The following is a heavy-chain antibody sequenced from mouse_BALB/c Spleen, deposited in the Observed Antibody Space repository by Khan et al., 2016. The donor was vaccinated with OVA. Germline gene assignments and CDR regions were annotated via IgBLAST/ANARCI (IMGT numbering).Heavy chain of an antibody. D-gene: IGHD1-1*02. Sequence: VQLQQSGAELVKPGASVKLSCTAAGFNIEDTYIHWVMQRPEQGLEWIGRIDPANGNTKYDPKFQGKATITADTSSNTAYLQLSSLTSEDTAVSYCARGWWSCTMDDWGQGTSVTVSS. J-gene: IGHJ4*01. CDR2: IDPANGNT. CDR3: ARGWWSCTMDD. CDR1: GFNIEDTY. V-gene: IGHV14-3*02.